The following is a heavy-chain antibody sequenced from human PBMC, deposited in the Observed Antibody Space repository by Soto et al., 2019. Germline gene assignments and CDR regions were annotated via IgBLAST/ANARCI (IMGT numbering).Heavy chain of an antibody. Sequence: GGSLRLSCAASGFTFSYYYMSWIRQAPGKGLEWVSYISSSSSYTNYADSVKGRFTISRDNAKNSLYLQMNSLRAEDTAVYYCARDRGGYSYGPFCGMDVWGQGTTVTVSS. V-gene: IGHV3-11*06. J-gene: IGHJ6*02. CDR3: ARDRGGYSYGPFCGMDV. D-gene: IGHD5-18*01. CDR2: ISSSSSYT. CDR1: GFTFSYYY.